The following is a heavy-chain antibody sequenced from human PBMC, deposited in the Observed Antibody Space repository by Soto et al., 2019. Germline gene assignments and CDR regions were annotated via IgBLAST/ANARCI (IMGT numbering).Heavy chain of an antibody. CDR2: IYPGDSDT. V-gene: IGHV5-51*01. J-gene: IGHJ4*02. Sequence: GESRKISCKGSGDSFTSYWIGWVRQMPGKGLEWMGIIYPGDSDTRYSPSFQGQVTISADKSISTAYLQWSSLKASDTAMYYCARQTPHYYDTSCYPGCTDYSGPRTLLTVS. CDR1: GDSFTSYW. D-gene: IGHD3-22*01. CDR3: ARQTPHYYDTSCYPGCTDY.